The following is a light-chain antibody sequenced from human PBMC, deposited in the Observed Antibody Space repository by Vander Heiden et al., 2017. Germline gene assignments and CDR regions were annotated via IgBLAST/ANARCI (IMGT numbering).Light chain of an antibody. V-gene: IGLV1-47*01. CDR2: RNN. CDR3: ATWDDALSGRL. CDR1: SSNRGNNF. Sequence: QSTLTQPPSASGTPGQRVTISCSGSSSNRGNNFVYGYRHCPGMAPKLLIHRNNQRPSGVPDRFSGSKSGTSASLAISGLRSEDEADYYCATWDDALSGRLFGGGTKLTV. J-gene: IGLJ2*01.